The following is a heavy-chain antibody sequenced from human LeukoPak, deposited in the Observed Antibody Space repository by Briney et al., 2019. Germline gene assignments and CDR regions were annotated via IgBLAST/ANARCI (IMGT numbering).Heavy chain of an antibody. CDR3: ARALAESYSALDY. V-gene: IGHV3-7*01. CDR2: IKQDGSEK. D-gene: IGHD3-10*01. Sequence: GGSLRLSCAASGFTFSSYWMSWVRQAPGKGLEWVANIKQDGSEKYYVDSVKGRFTISRDNAKNSLYLQMNSLRAEDTAMYYCARALAESYSALDYWGQGTLVTVSS. CDR1: GFTFSSYW. J-gene: IGHJ4*02.